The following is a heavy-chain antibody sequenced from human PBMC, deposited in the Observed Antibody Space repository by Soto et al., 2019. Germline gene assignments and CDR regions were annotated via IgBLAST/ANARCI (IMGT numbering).Heavy chain of an antibody. J-gene: IGHJ5*02. CDR2: INAGNGNT. CDR1: GYTFTSYA. V-gene: IGHV1-3*01. D-gene: IGHD6-19*01. Sequence: ASVKVSCKASGYTFTSYAMHWVRQAPGQRLEWMGWINAGNGNTKYSQKFQGRVTITRDTSASTAYMELSSLRSEDTAVYYCARVGSSGWYTFWFDPWGQGTLVTVS. CDR3: ARVGSSGWYTFWFDP.